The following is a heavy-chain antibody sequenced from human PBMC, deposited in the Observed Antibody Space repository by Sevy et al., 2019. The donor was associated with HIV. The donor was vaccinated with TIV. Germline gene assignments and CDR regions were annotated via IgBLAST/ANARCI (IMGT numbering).Heavy chain of an antibody. D-gene: IGHD2-15*01. CDR3: ARVRVVAAPLRYYYYYGMDV. Sequence: SENLSLTCAVYGGSFSGYYWSWIRQPPGKGLEWIGEINHSGSTNYNPSLKSRVTIAVDTSKNQFSLKLSSVTAADTAVYYCARVRVVAAPLRYYYYYGMDVWGQGTTVTVSS. V-gene: IGHV4-34*01. J-gene: IGHJ6*02. CDR1: GGSFSGYY. CDR2: INHSGST.